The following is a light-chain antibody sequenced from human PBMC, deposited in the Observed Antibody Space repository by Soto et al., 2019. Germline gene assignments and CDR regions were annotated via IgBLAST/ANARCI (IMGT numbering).Light chain of an antibody. CDR1: QSVSSSY. V-gene: IGKV3-20*01. CDR2: DAS. CDR3: HQYSSSTWT. J-gene: IGKJ1*01. Sequence: EIVLTQSPGTLSLSPGERATLSCRASQSVSSSYLAWYQQKPGQAPRLLIYDASNRATGIPARFSGSGSGTDFTLTISSLEPEDFAVYYCHQYSSSTWTFGQGTKVDIK.